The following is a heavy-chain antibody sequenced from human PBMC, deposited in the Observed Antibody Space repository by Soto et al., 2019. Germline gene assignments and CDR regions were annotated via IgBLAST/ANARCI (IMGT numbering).Heavy chain of an antibody. CDR3: ARGYKGWLQSRTTLYYYGMDV. CDR1: GGTFSSYT. CDR2: IIPILGIA. Sequence: ASVKVSCKASGGTFSSYTISWVRQAPGQGLEWMGRIIPILGIANYAQKFQGRVTITADKSTSTAYMELSSLRSEDTAVYYCARGYKGWLQSRTTLYYYGMDVWGQGTTVTVS. J-gene: IGHJ6*02. V-gene: IGHV1-69*02. D-gene: IGHD1-20*01.